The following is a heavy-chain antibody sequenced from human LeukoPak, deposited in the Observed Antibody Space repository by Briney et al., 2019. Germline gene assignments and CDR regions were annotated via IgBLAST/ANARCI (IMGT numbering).Heavy chain of an antibody. J-gene: IGHJ4*02. CDR3: ARGGLYGFGP. Sequence: SETLSLTCTVSGGSISSYYWSWIRQPPGKGLEWIGYIDYSGSTNYNPSLKSRITISIDTSKNQFSLKLSSVTAADTAVYYCARGGLYGFGPWGQGTLVTVSS. V-gene: IGHV4-59*01. D-gene: IGHD3-3*01. CDR1: GGSISSYY. CDR2: IDYSGST.